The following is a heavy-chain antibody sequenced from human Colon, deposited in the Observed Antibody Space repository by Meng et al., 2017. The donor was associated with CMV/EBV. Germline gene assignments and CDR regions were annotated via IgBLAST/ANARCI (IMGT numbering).Heavy chain of an antibody. Sequence: QLQLHASGPGLVKPSETLSLTCTVSGGSISSSTYYWGWIRQTPGKVLEWIGNIYYSGYTYYNPSLKSRLTISVDTSKNQFSLKLTSVTAADTAVYYCATDYGDYYFDRWGQGTLVTVSS. J-gene: IGHJ4*02. CDR1: GGSISSSTYY. CDR3: ATDYGDYYFDR. D-gene: IGHD4-17*01. V-gene: IGHV4-39*07. CDR2: IYYSGYT.